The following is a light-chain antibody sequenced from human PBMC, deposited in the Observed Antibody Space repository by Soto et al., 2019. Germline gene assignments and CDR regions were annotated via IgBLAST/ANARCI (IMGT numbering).Light chain of an antibody. CDR2: DAS. J-gene: IGKJ1*01. V-gene: IGKV3-11*01. CDR1: QSVGSD. CDR3: QQHFYWPRT. Sequence: IVMTQSPPTRAVSPRGIATRACRASQSVGSDLAWYQQKPGQAPRLLVYDASNRASGIPARFSGSGSGTDFTLTISSLEPEDFALYYCQQHFYWPRTFGQGTKVDIK.